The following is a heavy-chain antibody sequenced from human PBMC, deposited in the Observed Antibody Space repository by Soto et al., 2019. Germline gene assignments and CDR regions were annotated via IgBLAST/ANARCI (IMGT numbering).Heavy chain of an antibody. CDR2: ISGSGANT. D-gene: IGHD6-19*01. V-gene: IGHV3-23*01. J-gene: IGHJ4*02. CDR1: GFTFSSYA. Sequence: EVQLLESAGGLVQPGGSLSLSCAASGFTFSSYAMRWVRQAPGKGLEWVSAISGSGANTYYADSVKGRFTISRDNSKNTLFLQLNSLRAEDTAVYYCAKCAGSGWYPDYWGQGTLFTVSS. CDR3: AKCAGSGWYPDY.